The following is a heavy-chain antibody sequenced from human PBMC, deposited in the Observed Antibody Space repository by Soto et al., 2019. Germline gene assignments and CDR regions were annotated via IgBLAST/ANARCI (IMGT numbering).Heavy chain of an antibody. CDR1: GFTFSSYG. D-gene: IGHD6-19*01. V-gene: IGHV3-33*01. CDR2: IWYDGSNK. CDR3: ARIPQIAVAGTRFGYFDL. J-gene: IGHJ2*01. Sequence: QVQLEESGGGVVQPGRSLRLSCAASGFTFSSYGMHWVRQAPGKGLEWVAVIWYDGSNKYYADSVKGRFTISRDNSKHTMYLHKNSRGAENAAVYYCARIPQIAVAGTRFGYFDLWGRGTLVTVSS.